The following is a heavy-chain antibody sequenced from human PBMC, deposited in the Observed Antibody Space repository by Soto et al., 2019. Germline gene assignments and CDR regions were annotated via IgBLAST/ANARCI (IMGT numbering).Heavy chain of an antibody. CDR1: ANSLTSNW. CDR2: LHPTDSYT. CDR3: ARRECSSRGRVAFDI. D-gene: IGHD6-6*01. Sequence: PGETLQIPCKRSANSLTSNWISCDRNTPGKGLAWLGRLHPTDSYTNYSPSFQGRVSISADKSISTAYRQWSSLKASDTAMYYCARRECSSRGRVAFDIWGQGTMATVSS. V-gene: IGHV5-10-1*01. J-gene: IGHJ3*02.